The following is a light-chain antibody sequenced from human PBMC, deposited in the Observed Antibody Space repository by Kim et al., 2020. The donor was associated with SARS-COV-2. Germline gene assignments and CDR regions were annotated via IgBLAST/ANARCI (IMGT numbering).Light chain of an antibody. CDR1: KLGDKY. CDR3: QAWDSSTAV. Sequence: VSPGQTSSITCSGDKLGDKYACWYQQKPGQSPVLVIYQDSKRPSGIPGRFSGSNSGNTATLTISGTQAMDEADYYCQAWDSSTAVFGGGTQLTVL. CDR2: QDS. V-gene: IGLV3-1*01. J-gene: IGLJ2*01.